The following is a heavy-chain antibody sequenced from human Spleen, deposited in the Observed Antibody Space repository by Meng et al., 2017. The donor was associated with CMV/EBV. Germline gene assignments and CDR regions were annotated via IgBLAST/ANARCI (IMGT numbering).Heavy chain of an antibody. V-gene: IGHV3-15*01. CDR3: TTAITDWFDP. Sequence: SCEASGFTFSNAWMSWVRQAPGKGLEWVGRIKSKTDGGTTDYAAPVKGRFTISRDDSKNTLYLQMNSLKTEDTAVYYCTTAITDWFDPWGQGTLVTVSS. D-gene: IGHD3-16*01. CDR2: IKSKTDGGTT. CDR1: GFTFSNAW. J-gene: IGHJ5*02.